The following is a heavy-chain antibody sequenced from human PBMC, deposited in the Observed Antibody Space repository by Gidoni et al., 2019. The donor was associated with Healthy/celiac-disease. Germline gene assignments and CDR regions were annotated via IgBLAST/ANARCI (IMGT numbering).Heavy chain of an antibody. D-gene: IGHD2-21*02. Sequence: EVQLLESGGGLVQPGGSLRLAGAASGFTCSSDAMSWVRQAPGKGLEWVSAISGSGGSTYYADSVKGRFTISRDNSKNTLYLQMNSLRAEDTAVYYCAKDRGVVTPEAIFDPWGQGTLVTVSS. CDR3: AKDRGVVTPEAIFDP. CDR1: GFTCSSDA. J-gene: IGHJ5*02. CDR2: ISGSGGST. V-gene: IGHV3-23*01.